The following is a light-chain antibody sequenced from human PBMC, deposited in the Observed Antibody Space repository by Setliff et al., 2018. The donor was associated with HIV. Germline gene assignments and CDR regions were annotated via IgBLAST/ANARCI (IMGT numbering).Light chain of an antibody. V-gene: IGLV2-14*01. CDR2: EVR. Sequence: QSVLTQPASVSGSSGQSITISCTGTSSDVGGYSHVSWYQQHPGKAPKLIIYEVRNRPSGVSNRFSGSKSGNTASLTISGLRAEDEADHYCSSYAITNTLPFGTGTKVTVL. CDR3: SSYAITNTLP. J-gene: IGLJ1*01. CDR1: SSDVGGYSH.